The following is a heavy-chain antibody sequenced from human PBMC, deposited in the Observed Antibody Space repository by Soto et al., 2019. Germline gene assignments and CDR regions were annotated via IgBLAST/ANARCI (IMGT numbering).Heavy chain of an antibody. CDR2: IYYRGTT. V-gene: IGHV4-59*11. Sequence: PSETLSLTFSVSGVSTSNHYWTWIRKPPGQGPEWIGCIYYRGTTNYNASFNSRVTISVDTSKNQFSLKLTSVTTADTAVYYCARGGGSPYHDHEFDYWGQGILVTVSS. D-gene: IGHD2-2*01. J-gene: IGHJ4*02. CDR3: ARGGGSPYHDHEFDY. CDR1: GVSTSNHY.